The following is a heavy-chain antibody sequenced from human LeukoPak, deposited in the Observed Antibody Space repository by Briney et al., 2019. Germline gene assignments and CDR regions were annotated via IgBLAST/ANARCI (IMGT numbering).Heavy chain of an antibody. CDR2: IIPIFGTA. CDR3: ARGHDYGDYVGYFDY. V-gene: IGHV1-69*13. J-gene: IGHJ4*02. CDR1: GGAFSSYA. D-gene: IGHD4-17*01. Sequence: SVKVSCKASGGAFSSYAISWVRQAPGQGLEWMGGIIPIFGTANYAQKFQGRVTITADESTSTVYMELSSLRSEDTAVYYCARGHDYGDYVGYFDYWGQGTLVTVSS.